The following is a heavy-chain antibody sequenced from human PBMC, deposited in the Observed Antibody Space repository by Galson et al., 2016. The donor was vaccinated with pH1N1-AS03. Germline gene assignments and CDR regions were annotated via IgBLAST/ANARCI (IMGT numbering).Heavy chain of an antibody. CDR3: VVLIPGYGSGGGSVDH. CDR1: GGSIRNSADY. Sequence: SETLSLTCTVSGGSIRNSADYWGWLRQPPGKGLAWIGNIYYTGTPFYTPSPNSRVTISVHTSVHHFSLRLTPVTAADTAIYYCVVLIPGYGSGGGSVDHWGQGTLVAVSS. J-gene: IGHJ5*02. V-gene: IGHV4-39*07. D-gene: IGHD5-18*01. CDR2: IYYTGTP.